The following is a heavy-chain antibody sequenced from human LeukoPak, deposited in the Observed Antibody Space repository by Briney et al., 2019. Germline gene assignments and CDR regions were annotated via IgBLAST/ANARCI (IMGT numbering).Heavy chain of an antibody. V-gene: IGHV3-23*01. CDR2: IGASGGST. CDR1: GFTFSSYA. J-gene: IGHJ4*02. CDR3: AKAEGYDILTCLDY. Sequence: GRTLRLSCATSGFTFSSYAMSWVRQAPGKGLEWVSGIGASGGSTYYADSVKGRFTISRDNSKNTLYLQMNSLRTEDTAVYYCAKAEGYDILTCLDYWGQGTLVTVSS. D-gene: IGHD3-9*01.